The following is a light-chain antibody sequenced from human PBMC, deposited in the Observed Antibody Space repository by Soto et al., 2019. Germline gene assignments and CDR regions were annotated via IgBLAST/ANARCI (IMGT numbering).Light chain of an antibody. CDR3: AVWDDSLNGWV. CDR1: TSNIGTNA. V-gene: IGLV1-44*01. Sequence: QSVLTQPPSASGTPGQRVTISCSGSTSNIGTNAVNWFHQVPGTAPKLLIHTNNQRPSGVPDRFSGSKSGTSASLAISGLQSEDEADYYCAVWDDSLNGWVFGGGTKVSVL. CDR2: TNN. J-gene: IGLJ3*02.